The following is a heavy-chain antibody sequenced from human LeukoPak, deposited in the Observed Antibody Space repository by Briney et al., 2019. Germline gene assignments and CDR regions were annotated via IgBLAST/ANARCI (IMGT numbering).Heavy chain of an antibody. CDR2: ISSSSSYI. J-gene: IGHJ4*02. Sequence: KSGGSLRLSCVDSGFTFSTYSMNWVRQAPGEGLEWVSSISSSSSYIYYGDSVKGRFTISRDNAKNSLYLQMNSLRAEDTAVYYCARDSSSWLFDYWGQGTLVTVSS. V-gene: IGHV3-21*01. CDR1: GFTFSTYS. D-gene: IGHD6-13*01. CDR3: ARDSSSWLFDY.